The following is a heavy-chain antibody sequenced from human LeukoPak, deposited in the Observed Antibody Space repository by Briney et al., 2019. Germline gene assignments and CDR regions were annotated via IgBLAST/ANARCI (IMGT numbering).Heavy chain of an antibody. V-gene: IGHV1-2*02. J-gene: IGHJ4*02. CDR2: INPNSGGT. CDR3: APTATYSSGWFYFDY. D-gene: IGHD6-19*01. Sequence: GASVKVSCKASGYTFTGYYMHWVRQAPGQGLEWMGWINPNSGGTYYAQKFQGRVTKTRDTSISTAYMDLSRLTSDDTAVYYCAPTATYSSGWFYFDYWGQGTLVTVSS. CDR1: GYTFTGYY.